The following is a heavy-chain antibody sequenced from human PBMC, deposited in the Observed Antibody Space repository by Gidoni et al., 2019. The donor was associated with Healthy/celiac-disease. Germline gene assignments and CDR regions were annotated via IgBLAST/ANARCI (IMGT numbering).Heavy chain of an antibody. CDR2: IYYSGST. D-gene: IGHD6-19*01. Sequence: QLQLQESGPGLVQPSETLSLTCTVSGGSISSSSYYWGWIRQPPGKGLEWIGSIYYSGSTYYNPSLKSRVTISVDTSKNQFSLKLSSVTAADTAVYYCARQRTGAVAGFSYWGQGTLVTVSS. V-gene: IGHV4-39*01. CDR1: GGSISSSSYY. J-gene: IGHJ4*02. CDR3: ARQRTGAVAGFSY.